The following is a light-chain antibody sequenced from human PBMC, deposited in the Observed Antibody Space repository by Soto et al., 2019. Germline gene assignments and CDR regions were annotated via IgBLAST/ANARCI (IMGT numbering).Light chain of an antibody. CDR2: DTS. V-gene: IGLV7-46*01. CDR3: LLSYSGAHVV. CDR1: TGAVTSGHY. Sequence: QAVVTQEPSLTVCPGGTVTLTCGSSTGAVTSGHYPYWFQQKPGQAPRTLIYDTSNKFSWTPARFSGSLLGGKAALTLSGAQPEDEAEYYCLLSYSGAHVVFGGGTKLTVL. J-gene: IGLJ2*01.